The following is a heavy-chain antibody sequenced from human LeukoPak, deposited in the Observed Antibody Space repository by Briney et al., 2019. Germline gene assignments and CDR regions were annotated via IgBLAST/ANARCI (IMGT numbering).Heavy chain of an antibody. Sequence: AGGSLRLSCAASGFTFDDYAMHWVRQAPGKGLEWVSGISWNSGSIGYADPVKGRFTISRDNAKNSLYLQMDSLRAEDTALYYCAKDSSSSWLDYWGQGTLVTVSS. CDR3: AKDSSSSWLDY. CDR2: ISWNSGSI. D-gene: IGHD6-13*01. V-gene: IGHV3-9*01. J-gene: IGHJ4*02. CDR1: GFTFDDYA.